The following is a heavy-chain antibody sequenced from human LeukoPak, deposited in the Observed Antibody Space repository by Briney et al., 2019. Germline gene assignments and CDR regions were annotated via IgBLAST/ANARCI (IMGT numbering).Heavy chain of an antibody. V-gene: IGHV3-21*01. J-gene: IGHJ4*02. D-gene: IGHD2-2*01. Sequence: PGGSLLLSCAASGFTFSSYSMNWVRQAPGKGLEWVSSISSSSSYIYYADSVKGRFTISRDNAKNSLYLQMNSLRAEDTAVYYCARYRVVPAAGSFDYWGQGTLVTVSS. CDR2: ISSSSSYI. CDR3: ARYRVVPAAGSFDY. CDR1: GFTFSSYS.